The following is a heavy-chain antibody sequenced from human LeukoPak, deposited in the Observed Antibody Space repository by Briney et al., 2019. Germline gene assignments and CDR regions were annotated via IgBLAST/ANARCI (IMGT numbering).Heavy chain of an antibody. CDR2: IYYSGST. CDR1: GGSISGYY. V-gene: IGHV4-59*01. CDR3: ARSAYAFDI. Sequence: SETLSLTCTVSGGSISGYYWSWIRQPPGKGLEWIGYIYYSGSTNYNPSLKSRVTISVDTSKNQFALKLSSVTAADTAVYYCARSAYAFDIWGPGTMVTLSS. J-gene: IGHJ3*02.